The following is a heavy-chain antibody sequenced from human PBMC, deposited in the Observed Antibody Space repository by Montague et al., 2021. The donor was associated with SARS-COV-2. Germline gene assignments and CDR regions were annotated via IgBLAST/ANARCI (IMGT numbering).Heavy chain of an antibody. J-gene: IGHJ3*02. D-gene: IGHD4-23*01. CDR2: IYDGGAV. Sequence: SDTRSLTRTLSGGSITGYYWSWLRRSPGKGLEWIAYIYDGGAVNYNPSLGSRVTISTDTSKNQLSLKVNSVTAADTAVYYCVRDHPYGGPRGAYDIWGQGTVVTVSS. CDR1: GGSITGYY. CDR3: VRDHPYGGPRGAYDI. V-gene: IGHV4-59*01.